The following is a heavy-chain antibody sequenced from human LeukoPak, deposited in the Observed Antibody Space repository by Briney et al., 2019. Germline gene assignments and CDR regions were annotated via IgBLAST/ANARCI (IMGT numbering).Heavy chain of an antibody. V-gene: IGHV3-9*01. J-gene: IGHJ3*02. CDR2: ISWNSGSI. CDR1: GFTFRDFW. D-gene: IGHD7-27*01. CDR3: ARNRGPGHRAAFDI. Sequence: GGSLRLSCAASGFTFRDFWMSWVRQAPGKGLEWVSGISWNSGSIGYADSVKGRFTISRDNAKNSLYLQMNSLRAEDTALYYCARNRGPGHRAAFDIWGQGTMVTVSS.